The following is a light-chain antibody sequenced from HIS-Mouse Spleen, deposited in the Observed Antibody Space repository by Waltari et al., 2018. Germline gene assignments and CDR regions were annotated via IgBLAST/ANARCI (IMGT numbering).Light chain of an antibody. CDR2: EDS. V-gene: IGLV3-10*01. CDR1: ALPKKY. Sequence: SYELTQPPSVSVSPVQTARITCSGDALPKKYAYWYQQKSDQAPVLVIYEDSKRPSGIPERFSGSSSGTMATLTISGAQVEDEADYYCYSTDSSGNHRVFGGGTKLTVL. J-gene: IGLJ2*01. CDR3: YSTDSSGNHRV.